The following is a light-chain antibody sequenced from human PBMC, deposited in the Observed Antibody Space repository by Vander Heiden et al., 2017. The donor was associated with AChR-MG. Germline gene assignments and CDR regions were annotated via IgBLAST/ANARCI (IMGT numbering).Light chain of an antibody. CDR3: QQGYSLWT. V-gene: IGKV1-39*01. CDR1: QSISSY. Sequence: DIQMTQSPSSLSASVGDRVTITCRASQSISSYLNWYQQKPGKAPKLLIYAASRLQSGVPSRFSGSGSGTDFTLTISRLQPEDFATYYCQQGYSLWTFGQGTKVEIK. CDR2: AAS. J-gene: IGKJ1*01.